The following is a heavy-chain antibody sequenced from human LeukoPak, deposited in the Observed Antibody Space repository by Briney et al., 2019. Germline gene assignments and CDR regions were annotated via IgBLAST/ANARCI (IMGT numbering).Heavy chain of an antibody. CDR3: AKELTSSGWFDY. Sequence: GGSLRLSCAASGFTFGSYGMHWVRQAPGKGLEWVAVISYDGSNKYYADSVKGRFTISRDNSKNTLYLQMNSLRAEDTAVYYCAKELTSSGWFDYWGQGTLVTVSS. CDR2: ISYDGSNK. V-gene: IGHV3-30*18. D-gene: IGHD6-19*01. CDR1: GFTFGSYG. J-gene: IGHJ4*02.